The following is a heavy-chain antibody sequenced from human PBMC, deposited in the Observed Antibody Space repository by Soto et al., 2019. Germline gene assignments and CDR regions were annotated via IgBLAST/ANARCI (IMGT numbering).Heavy chain of an antibody. CDR2: FYYSGST. D-gene: IGHD1-7*01. V-gene: IGHV4-61*01. CDR1: GASVSSGSSY. Sequence: SETLSLTCSVSGASVSSGSSYWSWIRQPPGKGLEWIGYFYYSGSTNYNPSLQSQVTISVDTSKNQFSLKLSSVTAADTAVYYCARELGIGTTRKFDYWGQGMLVTSPQ. J-gene: IGHJ4*02. CDR3: ARELGIGTTRKFDY.